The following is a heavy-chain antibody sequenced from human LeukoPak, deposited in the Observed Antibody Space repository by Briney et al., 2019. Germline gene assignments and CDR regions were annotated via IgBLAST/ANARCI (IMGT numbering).Heavy chain of an antibody. CDR2: ISAYNGNT. CDR1: GYTFTSYD. Sequence: ASVKVSCKASGYTFTSYDINWVRQAPGQGLEWMGWISAYNGNTNYAQKLQGRVTMTTDTSTSTAYMELRSLRSDDTAVYYCAREGPGIAARPLTVWGQGTLVTVSS. J-gene: IGHJ4*02. CDR3: AREGPGIAARPLTV. V-gene: IGHV1-18*01. D-gene: IGHD6-6*01.